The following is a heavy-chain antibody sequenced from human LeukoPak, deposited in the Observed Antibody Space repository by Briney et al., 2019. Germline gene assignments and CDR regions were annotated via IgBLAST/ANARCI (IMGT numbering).Heavy chain of an antibody. CDR3: AKDREGGILDY. J-gene: IGHJ4*02. Sequence: PGRSLRLSCAASGFTFSSYGMHWVRQAPGKGLEWVAVISYDGSNKYYADSVKGRFTISRDNSKNTLYLQMNSLRAEDTAVYYCAKDREGGILDYRGQGTLVTVSS. V-gene: IGHV3-30*18. D-gene: IGHD3-16*01. CDR2: ISYDGSNK. CDR1: GFTFSSYG.